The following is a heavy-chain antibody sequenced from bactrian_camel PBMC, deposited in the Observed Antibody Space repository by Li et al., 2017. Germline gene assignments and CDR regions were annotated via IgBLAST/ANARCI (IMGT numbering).Heavy chain of an antibody. J-gene: IGHJ4*01. CDR2: INGDGVYT. CDR1: GLTYTSYC. CDR3: AKSENDGTGYLPEFGY. D-gene: IGHD5*01. Sequence: HVQLVESGGDSVQPGGSLRLSCEVSGLTYTSYCMGWFRQAPGKGLEWVSSINGDGVYTYYSDSVKGRFTISRDNAKNTLYLELNSLKIEDTAMYACAKSENDGTGYLPEFGYWGQGTQVTVS. V-gene: IGHV3S1*01.